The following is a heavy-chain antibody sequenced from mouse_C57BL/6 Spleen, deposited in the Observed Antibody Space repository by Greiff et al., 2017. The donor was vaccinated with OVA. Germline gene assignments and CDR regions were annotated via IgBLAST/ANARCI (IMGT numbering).Heavy chain of an antibody. CDR3: ARMGIYYGNMYYFDY. J-gene: IGHJ2*01. V-gene: IGHV2-9-1*01. D-gene: IGHD2-1*01. CDR1: GFSLTSYA. CDR2: IWTGGGT. Sequence: VQLQQSGPGLVAPSQSLSITCTVSGFSLTSYAISWVRQPPGKGLEWLGVIWTGGGTNYNSALKSRLSISKDNSKSQVFLKMNSLQTDDTARYYCARMGIYYGNMYYFDYWGQGTTLTVSS.